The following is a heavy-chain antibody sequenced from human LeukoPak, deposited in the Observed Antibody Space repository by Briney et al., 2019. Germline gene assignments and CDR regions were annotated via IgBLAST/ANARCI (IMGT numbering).Heavy chain of an antibody. Sequence: TGESLKISCNDSVGYWIGWVRQMPGKGLEWMGIIYPGASDIRYSPSFQGQVTISADGSISTAYLQWSSLKASDTAMYYCARCSTCARSSGYYDAVDIWGQGTMVTVSS. CDR3: ARCSTCARSSGYYDAVDI. D-gene: IGHD3-22*01. J-gene: IGHJ3*02. V-gene: IGHV5-51*01. CDR1: VGYW. CDR2: IYPGASDI.